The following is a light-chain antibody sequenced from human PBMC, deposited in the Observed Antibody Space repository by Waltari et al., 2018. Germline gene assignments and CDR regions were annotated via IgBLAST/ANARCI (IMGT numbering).Light chain of an antibody. CDR2: GAS. Sequence: EIVLTQSPGTLSLSPGERATLSSRASQSVDSQHLAWYQQKPGQAPRLLIHGASTRATGVPDRFSGSGSGTDFTLTISRLEPEDLAVYYCQQYATSPRTFGQGTKVELK. J-gene: IGKJ1*01. V-gene: IGKV3-20*01. CDR1: QSVDSQH. CDR3: QQYATSPRT.